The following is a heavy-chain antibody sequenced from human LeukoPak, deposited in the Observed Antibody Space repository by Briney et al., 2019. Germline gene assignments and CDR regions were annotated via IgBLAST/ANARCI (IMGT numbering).Heavy chain of an antibody. CDR2: IYPGDSDT. D-gene: IGHD6-19*01. J-gene: IGHJ4*02. CDR1: GYSFTNYW. V-gene: IGHV5-51*01. CDR3: ARTIAVADAGIYYFDY. Sequence: GASLKISCKGSGYSFTNYWIAWVRQMPGKGLEWIGIIYPGDSDTRYSPSFQGQITISADKSISTAYLQWNSLEASDTAMYYCARTIAVADAGIYYFDYWGQGTLVTVSS.